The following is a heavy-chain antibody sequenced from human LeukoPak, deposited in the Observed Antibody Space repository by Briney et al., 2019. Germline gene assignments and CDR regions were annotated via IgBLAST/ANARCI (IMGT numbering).Heavy chain of an antibody. CDR2: IYYSGST. CDR3: ARDGEYYDSSGYRNWFDP. V-gene: IGHV4-38-2*02. J-gene: IGHJ5*02. CDR1: GYSISSGYY. D-gene: IGHD3-22*01. Sequence: SETLSLTCTVSGYSISSGYYWGWIRQPPGKGLEWIGSIYYSGSTYYNPSLKSRVTISVDTSKNQFSLKLSSVTAADTAVYYCARDGEYYDSSGYRNWFDPWGQGTLVTVSS.